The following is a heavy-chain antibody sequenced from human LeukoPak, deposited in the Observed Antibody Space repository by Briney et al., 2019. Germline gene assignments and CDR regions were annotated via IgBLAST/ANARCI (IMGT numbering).Heavy chain of an antibody. CDR3: ARRTPQMTTNEYALDI. V-gene: IGHV4-34*01. Sequence: SETLSLTCALYGGSFSDHYWSWIRQPPGKGLEWIGEIDHRGSTHYNASLMSRVTMSLDTSNNHFSLKLSSVTAADTAVYYCARRTPQMTTNEYALDIWGQGTMVTVSS. CDR1: GGSFSDHY. J-gene: IGHJ3*02. CDR2: IDHRGST. D-gene: IGHD5-24*01.